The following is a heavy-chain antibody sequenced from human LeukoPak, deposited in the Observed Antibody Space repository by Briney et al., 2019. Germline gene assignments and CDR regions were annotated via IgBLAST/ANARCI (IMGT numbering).Heavy chain of an antibody. CDR3: ARVVTMVGMDV. CDR1: GGSISSDGYY. D-gene: IGHD3-10*01. CDR2: IYYSGST. Sequence: PSETLSLTSTVSGGSISSDGYYWTWIRQHPGKGLEWIGYIYYSGSTYYNPSLKSRLFISADTSVNQFSLRLRSVTAADTAVYYCARVVTMVGMDVWGQGTTVTVSS. V-gene: IGHV4-31*03. J-gene: IGHJ6*02.